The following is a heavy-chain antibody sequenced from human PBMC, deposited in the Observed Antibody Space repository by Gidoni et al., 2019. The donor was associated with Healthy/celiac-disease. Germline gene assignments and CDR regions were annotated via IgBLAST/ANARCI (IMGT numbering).Heavy chain of an antibody. CDR3: ARGGMIVVDSPFDY. CDR1: VGSFSGYY. CDR2: INHSGST. J-gene: IGHJ4*02. D-gene: IGHD3-22*01. V-gene: IGHV4-34*01. Sequence: QVQLQQWGAGLLKPSETLSLTCAVYVGSFSGYYWSWIRQPPGKGLEWIGEINHSGSTNYNPSLKSRVTISVDTSKNQFSLKLSSVTAADTAVYYCARGGMIVVDSPFDYWGQGTLVTVSS.